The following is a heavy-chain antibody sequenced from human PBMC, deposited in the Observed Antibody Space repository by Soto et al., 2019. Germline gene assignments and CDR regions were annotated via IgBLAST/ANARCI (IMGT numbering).Heavy chain of an antibody. D-gene: IGHD3-16*02. V-gene: IGHV1-18*01. CDR2: ISAYNGNT. CDR3: AKYYIWGSYRSFNAFDI. Sequence: ASVKVSCKASGYTFTSYGISWVRQAPGQGLEWMGWISAYNGNTNYAQKLQGRVTMTTDTSTSTAYMELRSLRSDDTAVYYCAKYYIWGSYRSFNAFDIWGQGTMVTVSS. J-gene: IGHJ3*02. CDR1: GYTFTSYG.